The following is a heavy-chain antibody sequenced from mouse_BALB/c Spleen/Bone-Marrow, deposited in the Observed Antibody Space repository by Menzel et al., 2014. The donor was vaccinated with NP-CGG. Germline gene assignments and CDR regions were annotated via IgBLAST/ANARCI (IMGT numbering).Heavy chain of an antibody. D-gene: IGHD2-3*01. CDR3: APYDSYYNWYFDV. CDR2: IDPSSGYS. Sequence: QVQLKESGAELARPGASVKMSCKASGYTFTSYTMHWIKQRPGQGLEWIGYIDPSSGYSNYNQKFKDKATLTADISSSTAYMPLSRLTSEDSAVYYCAPYDSYYNWYFDVWGAGTTVTVSS. V-gene: IGHV1-4*01. J-gene: IGHJ1*01. CDR1: GYTFTSYT.